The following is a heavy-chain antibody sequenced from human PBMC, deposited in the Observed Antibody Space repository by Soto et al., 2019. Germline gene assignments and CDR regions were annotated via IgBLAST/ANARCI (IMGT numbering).Heavy chain of an antibody. J-gene: IGHJ4*02. Sequence: EVQLVESGGGLVQPGGSLRLSCAASGFTFSSYEMNWVRQAPGKGLEWVSYISSSGSTIYYADSVKGRFTISRDNAKNSLYLQMNSLRAEDTAVYYCARDLGTPGGDFWSGYWNLDYWGQGTLVTVSS. CDR2: ISSSGSTI. V-gene: IGHV3-48*03. CDR1: GFTFSSYE. CDR3: ARDLGTPGGDFWSGYWNLDY. D-gene: IGHD3-3*01.